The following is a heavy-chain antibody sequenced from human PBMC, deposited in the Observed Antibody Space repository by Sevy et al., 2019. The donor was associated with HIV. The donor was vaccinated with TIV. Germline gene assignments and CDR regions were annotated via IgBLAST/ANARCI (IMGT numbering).Heavy chain of an antibody. Sequence: SGPTLVKPTQTLTLTCTFSGFSLSTSGVGVGWIRQPPGKALEWLALIYWDDDKRYSPSLKSRLTITKDNSKNQVVLTMTNSDPVDTATYYCAHVTGVDIYYYYGMDVWGQGTTVTVSS. CDR1: GFSLSTSGVG. CDR3: AHVTGVDIYYYYGMDV. D-gene: IGHD5-12*01. V-gene: IGHV2-5*02. CDR2: IYWDDDK. J-gene: IGHJ6*02.